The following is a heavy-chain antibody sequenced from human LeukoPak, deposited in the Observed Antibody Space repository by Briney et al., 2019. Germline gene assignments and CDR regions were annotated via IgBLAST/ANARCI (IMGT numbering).Heavy chain of an antibody. J-gene: IGHJ3*02. CDR3: ARSLRTGAPNDAVFDI. V-gene: IGHV1-69*01. CDR1: GGTFSSYA. D-gene: IGHD1-1*01. Sequence: SVKVSCKASGGTFSSYAISWVRQAPGQGLEWMGGIIPIFGTANYAQKFQGRVTITADESTSTAYMELSSLRSEDTAVYCCARSLRTGAPNDAVFDIWGQGTMVTVSS. CDR2: IIPIFGTA.